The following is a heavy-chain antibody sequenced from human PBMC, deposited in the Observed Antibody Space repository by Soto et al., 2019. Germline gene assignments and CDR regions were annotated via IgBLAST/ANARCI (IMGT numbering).Heavy chain of an antibody. V-gene: IGHV3-30-3*01. CDR3: AXAGGSNKFYYYYYGMDV. J-gene: IGHJ6*02. D-gene: IGHD6-13*01. CDR2: ISYDGSNK. Sequence: GGSLRLSCAASGFTFSSYAIHWIRQAPGKGLEWVTVISYDGSNKYYADSVKGRFTISRDNSKSTLYLQMNSLRAEDTAVYYCAXAGGSNKFYYYYYGMDVWGQGTTVTVSS. CDR1: GFTFSSYA.